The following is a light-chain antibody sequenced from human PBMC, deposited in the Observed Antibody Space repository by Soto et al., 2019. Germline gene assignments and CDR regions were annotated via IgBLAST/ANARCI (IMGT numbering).Light chain of an antibody. V-gene: IGLV1-47*01. Sequence: QPVLTQPPSASGTPGQTVTISCSGSSSNIGSAYIYWYQHLPGTAPKLLIYRNNQRPSGVPGRFSASKSGTSASLAISGLRSEDDADYYCAAWDDSLVVFGGGTKLTVL. CDR1: SSNIGSAY. CDR3: AAWDDSLVV. CDR2: RNN. J-gene: IGLJ2*01.